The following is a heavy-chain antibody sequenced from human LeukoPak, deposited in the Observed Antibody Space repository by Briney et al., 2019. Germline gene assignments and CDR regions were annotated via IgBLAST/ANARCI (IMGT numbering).Heavy chain of an antibody. V-gene: IGHV3-30-3*01. D-gene: IGHD3-22*01. CDR2: ISYDGSNK. CDR3: VRGDYYDSSGYSTFDY. CDR1: GFTFSSYA. J-gene: IGHJ4*02. Sequence: GGSLRLSCAASGFTFSSYAMHWVRQAPGKGLEWVAVISYDGSNKYYADSVKGRFTISRDNSKNTLYLQMNSLRAEDTAVYYCVRGDYYDSSGYSTFDYWGQGTLVTVSS.